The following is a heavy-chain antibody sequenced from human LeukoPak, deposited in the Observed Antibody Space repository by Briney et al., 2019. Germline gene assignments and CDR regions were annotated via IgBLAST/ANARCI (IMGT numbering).Heavy chain of an antibody. V-gene: IGHV1-2*06. J-gene: IGHJ3*02. CDR1: GYTFTGYY. CDR2: INPNSGGT. D-gene: IGHD2-15*01. Sequence: PSVKVSCKASGYTFTGYYMHWVRQAPGQGLEWMGRINPNSGGTNYAQKFQGRVTMTRDTSMSTAYMELRRLRSEDTAVYYCARDRGYCSGGSCYSSFDIWGPGTMVTVSS. CDR3: ARDRGYCSGGSCYSSFDI.